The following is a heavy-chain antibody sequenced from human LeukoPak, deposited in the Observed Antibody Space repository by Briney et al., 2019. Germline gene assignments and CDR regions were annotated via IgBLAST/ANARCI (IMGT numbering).Heavy chain of an antibody. D-gene: IGHD3-22*01. CDR3: AAHRSGYSPFYYYMDV. CDR1: GYTFTSYY. CDR2: INPSGGST. Sequence: ASVKVSCKASGYTFTSYYMHWVRQAPGQGLEWMGIINPSGGSTSYAQKFQGRVTMTRDTSTSTVYMELSSLRSGDTAVYYCAAHRSGYSPFYYYMDVWGKGTTVTVSS. V-gene: IGHV1-46*03. J-gene: IGHJ6*03.